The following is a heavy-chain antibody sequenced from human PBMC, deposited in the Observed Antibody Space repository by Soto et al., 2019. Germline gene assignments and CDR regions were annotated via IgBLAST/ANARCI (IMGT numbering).Heavy chain of an antibody. CDR2: IRRNAYGGTT. J-gene: IGHJ4*02. CDR3: TRASSLDFDF. Sequence: GGSLRLSCTPSGFTFGDYALSWVRQAPGKGLEWVGFIRRNAYGGTTDYAASVKGRFTISRDDSKSIAYLQMNSLRTEDTALYYCTRASSLDFDFWGQGTLVTVS. D-gene: IGHD3-16*01. CDR1: GFTFGDYA. V-gene: IGHV3-49*04.